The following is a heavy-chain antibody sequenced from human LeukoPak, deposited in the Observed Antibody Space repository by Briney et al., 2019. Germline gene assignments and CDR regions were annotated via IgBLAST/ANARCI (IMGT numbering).Heavy chain of an antibody. CDR2: IKQDGSEK. CDR1: GFTFSSYW. V-gene: IGHV3-7*01. CDR3: ARVYYDSSGYPDYFDY. Sequence: PGGSLRLSCAAPGFTFSSYWMSWVRQAPGKGLEWVANIKQDGSEKYYVDSVKGRFTISRDNAKNSLYLQMNSLRAEDTAVYYCARVYYDSSGYPDYFDYWGQGTLVTVSS. D-gene: IGHD3-22*01. J-gene: IGHJ4*02.